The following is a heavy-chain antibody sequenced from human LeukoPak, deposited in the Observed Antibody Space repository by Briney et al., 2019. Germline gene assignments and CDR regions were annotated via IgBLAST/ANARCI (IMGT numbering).Heavy chain of an antibody. CDR3: ARVAARYVGMDV. CDR2: IYYSGST. V-gene: IGHV4-59*01. CDR1: AGSINNYY. Sequence: SETLSLTCTVSAGSINNYYWSWIRQPPGKGLEWIGYIYYSGSTNYNPSLKSRVTISVDTSKKQVSLNLSSVTAADTAVYYCARVAARYVGMDVWGQGATVTVSS. J-gene: IGHJ6*02. D-gene: IGHD6-6*01.